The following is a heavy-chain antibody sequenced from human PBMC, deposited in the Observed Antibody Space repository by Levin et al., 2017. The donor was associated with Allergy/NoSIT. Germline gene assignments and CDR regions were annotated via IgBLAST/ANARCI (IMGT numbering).Heavy chain of an antibody. V-gene: IGHV3-30*15. CDR2: ISYDGSNK. J-gene: IGHJ6*02. CDR1: GFTFSSYT. CDR3: ARDNIQLWMTNISYGLDL. Sequence: GGSLRLSCSGSGFTFSSYTVHWVRQAPGRGLEWVAHISYDGSNKFYADSVKGRFTISRDNSKNTLYLQLSSLRRDDTAVYFCARDNIQLWMTNISYGLDLWGQGTTVTVS. D-gene: IGHD3-16*01.